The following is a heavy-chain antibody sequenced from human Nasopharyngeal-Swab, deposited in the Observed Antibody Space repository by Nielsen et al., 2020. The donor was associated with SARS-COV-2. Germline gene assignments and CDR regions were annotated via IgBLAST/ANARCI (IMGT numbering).Heavy chain of an antibody. J-gene: IGHJ3*01. V-gene: IGHV3-74*01. Sequence: SLNISCAASGFTFSAYWMHLVRQAPGKGVGWVSRLNFDGSTTDYADSAKGRFTISRDNAKSTLYLQMNSLRVDDPAVYYCVRGVVPGDAAAFDPWGQGTMVTVSS. CDR1: GFTFSAYW. CDR3: VRGVVPGDAAAFDP. D-gene: IGHD3-9*01. CDR2: LNFDGSTT.